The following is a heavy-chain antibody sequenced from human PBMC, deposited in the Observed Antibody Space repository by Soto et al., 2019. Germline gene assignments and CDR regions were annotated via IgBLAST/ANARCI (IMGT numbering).Heavy chain of an antibody. V-gene: IGHV3-23*01. CDR3: AKMEGMVPWPYSFDY. CDR2: IYGGGNGP. J-gene: IGHJ4*02. D-gene: IGHD3-10*01. Sequence: EVQVLESGGGLVQPGGSLRLCCAATGFTFSDFAMSWVRQAPGKGLEWVSRIYGGGNGPHYADSVKGRVTISRDNSKNTLYLQMNSLRAEDTAVYYCAKMEGMVPWPYSFDYWAQGTLVTVSS. CDR1: GFTFSDFA.